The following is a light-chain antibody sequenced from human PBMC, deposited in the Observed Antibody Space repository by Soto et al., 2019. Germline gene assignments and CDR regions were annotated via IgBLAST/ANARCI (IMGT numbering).Light chain of an antibody. J-gene: IGKJ5*01. V-gene: IGKV1-5*03. Sequence: DIQMTQSPSTLSASVGDRVTITCRASQSISSWLAWYQQKPGKAPNLLIYKASSLESGVPSRFSGSGSGTELTLTISSLQPDDFATYYCQHYNSYSITFGQGTRLEIK. CDR2: KAS. CDR3: QHYNSYSIT. CDR1: QSISSW.